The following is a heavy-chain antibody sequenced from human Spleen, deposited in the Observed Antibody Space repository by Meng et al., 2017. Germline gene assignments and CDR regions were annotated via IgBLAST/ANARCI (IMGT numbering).Heavy chain of an antibody. J-gene: IGHJ4*02. Sequence: GESLKISCAASGFTVSSNYMTWVRQVPGKGLEWVSVIDTGGSTYYADSVKGRFTISRDNSKNTLFLQMNSLRAEDTAVYYCARDLREYFYDSSGYYDYWGQGTLVTVSS. CDR1: GFTVSSNY. D-gene: IGHD3-22*01. CDR2: IDTGGST. V-gene: IGHV3-66*02. CDR3: ARDLREYFYDSSGYYDY.